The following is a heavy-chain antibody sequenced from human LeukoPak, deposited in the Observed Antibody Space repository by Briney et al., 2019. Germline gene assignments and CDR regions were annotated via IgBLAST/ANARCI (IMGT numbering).Heavy chain of an antibody. J-gene: IGHJ4*02. CDR1: GYTFTGYY. D-gene: IGHD6-19*01. CDR2: INPNSGGT. V-gene: IGHV1-2*06. Sequence: ASVKVSCKASGYTFTGYYMHWVRQAPGQGLEWMGRINPNSGGTNYAQKFQGRVTMTRDTSISTAYMELSRLRSDDTAVYYCARDLNRFGVYSSGFRKDDYWGQGTLVTVSS. CDR3: ARDLNRFGVYSSGFRKDDY.